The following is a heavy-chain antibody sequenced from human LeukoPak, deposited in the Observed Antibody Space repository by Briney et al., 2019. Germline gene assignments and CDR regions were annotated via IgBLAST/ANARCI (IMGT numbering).Heavy chain of an antibody. CDR1: GGSISSSSYY. V-gene: IGHV4-39*07. D-gene: IGHD2-15*01. CDR2: IYFSGST. Sequence: SETLSLTCTVSGGSISSSSYYWGWIRQPPGKGLEWIGNIYFSGSTYYKQYLKSRVTISVDTSKNQFSLKLRSVTAADTAVYYCARASCGGGTCYDSRGWFDPWGQGTLVTVSS. J-gene: IGHJ5*02. CDR3: ARASCGGGTCYDSRGWFDP.